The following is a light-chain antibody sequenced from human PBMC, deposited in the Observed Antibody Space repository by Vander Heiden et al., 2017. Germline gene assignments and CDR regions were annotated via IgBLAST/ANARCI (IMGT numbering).Light chain of an antibody. CDR3: QSYDSSLTSWV. V-gene: IGLV1-40*02. Sequence: QFVTPQPPSAAGYPGQRVTISCTGSSSNIGAGYDVHWYQQLPGTAPKLLIYGNSNRPSGVPDRFSGSKSGTSASLAITGLQAEDEADYYCQSYDSSLTSWVFGGGTKLTVL. CDR2: GNS. J-gene: IGLJ3*02. CDR1: SSNIGAGYD.